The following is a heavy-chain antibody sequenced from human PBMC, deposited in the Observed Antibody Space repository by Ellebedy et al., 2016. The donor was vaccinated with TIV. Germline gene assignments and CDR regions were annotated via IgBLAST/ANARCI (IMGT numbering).Heavy chain of an antibody. D-gene: IGHD1-26*01. V-gene: IGHV1-18*01. CDR3: ARVSGSYYKSSSSAYFDY. CDR2: INAYHGNT. CDR1: GYTFTSYG. J-gene: IGHJ4*02. Sequence: AASVKVSCKASGYTFTSYGINWVRQAPGQGLEWLGWINAYHGNTNYAQNLQGRVTMTTDTSTSTAFMDLRSLRSDDTAVYYCARVSGSYYKSSSSAYFDYWGQGTLVTVSS.